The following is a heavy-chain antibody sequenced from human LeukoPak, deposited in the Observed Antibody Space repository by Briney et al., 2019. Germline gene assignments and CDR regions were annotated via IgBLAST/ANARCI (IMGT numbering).Heavy chain of an antibody. CDR1: GFTSNNYA. Sequence: GGSLRLSCAASGFTSNNYAMNWVRQAPGKGLEWVASIKQDASEKYYVDSVKGRFTISRDNAKNSLYLQMNSLRADDTAVYYCARVDSGHTLDYWGQGTLVTVSS. D-gene: IGHD2-15*01. V-gene: IGHV3-7*03. J-gene: IGHJ4*02. CDR3: ARVDSGHTLDY. CDR2: IKQDASEK.